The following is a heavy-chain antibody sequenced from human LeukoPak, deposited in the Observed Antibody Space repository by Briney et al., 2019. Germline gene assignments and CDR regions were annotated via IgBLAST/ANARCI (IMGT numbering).Heavy chain of an antibody. Sequence: SETLSLTCTASGCSISSYYWSWIRQPPGKGLEWIGYIYCSGSTNYNPSLKSRVTISVDTSKNQFSLKLSSVTAADTAVYYCARDVNEMATIAFDIWGQGTMVTVS. CDR3: ARDVNEMATIAFDI. D-gene: IGHD5-24*01. CDR2: IYCSGST. J-gene: IGHJ3*02. V-gene: IGHV4-59*01. CDR1: GCSISSYY.